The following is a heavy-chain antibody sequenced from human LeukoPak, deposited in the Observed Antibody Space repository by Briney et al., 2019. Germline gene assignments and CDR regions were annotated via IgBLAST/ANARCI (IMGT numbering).Heavy chain of an antibody. Sequence: GGSLRLSCAASGFTFSSYGMHWVRQAPGKGLEWVANIKQDGSEKYYVDSVKGRSTISRDNAKNSLYLQMNSLRAEDTALYYCAKMGGPASSNDYWGQGTLVTVSS. V-gene: IGHV3-7*03. J-gene: IGHJ4*02. D-gene: IGHD3-16*01. CDR3: AKMGGPASSNDY. CDR1: GFTFSSYG. CDR2: IKQDGSEK.